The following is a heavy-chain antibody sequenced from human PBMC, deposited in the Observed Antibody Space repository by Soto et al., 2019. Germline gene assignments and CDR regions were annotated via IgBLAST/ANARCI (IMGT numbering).Heavy chain of an antibody. J-gene: IGHJ5*02. CDR3: ARGSPGDYGHSTPQRWFDP. D-gene: IGHD4-17*01. CDR2: INHSGST. V-gene: IGHV4-34*01. CDR1: GGSFSGYY. Sequence: SETLSLTCAVYGGSFSGYYWSWIRQPPGKGLEWIGEINHSGSTNYNPSLKSRVTISVDTSKNQFSLKLSSVTAADTAVYYCARGSPGDYGHSTPQRWFDPWGQGTLVTVSS.